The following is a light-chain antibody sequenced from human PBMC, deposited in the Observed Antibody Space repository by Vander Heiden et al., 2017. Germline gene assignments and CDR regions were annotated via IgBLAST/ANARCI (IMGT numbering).Light chain of an antibody. Sequence: ERAMTQSPATLSVSPGERATLSCRASQSVSSNFAWYQQKPGQAPRLLIYGASTRATGIPARFSGSGSGTEFTLTISSLPSEDFAVYDCQQYNNWPLTFGGGTKVEIK. CDR3: QQYNNWPLT. CDR2: GAS. J-gene: IGKJ4*01. CDR1: QSVSSN. V-gene: IGKV3D-15*01.